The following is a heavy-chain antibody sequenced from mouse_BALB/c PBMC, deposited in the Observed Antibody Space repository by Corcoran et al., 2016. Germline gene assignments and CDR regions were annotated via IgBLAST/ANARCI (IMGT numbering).Heavy chain of an antibody. V-gene: IGHV1-18*01. D-gene: IGHD2-3*01. Sequence: EVLLQQSGPELVKPGASVKIPCKASGYTFTDYNMDWVKQRHGKSLEWIGNINPYNDGTKYNEKFKGKATLTSDKSSSTAYMELSSLTSEDSAVYYCARGLLNYFDYWGQGTTLTVSS. CDR1: GYTFTDYN. CDR3: ARGLLNYFDY. J-gene: IGHJ2*01. CDR2: INPYNDGT.